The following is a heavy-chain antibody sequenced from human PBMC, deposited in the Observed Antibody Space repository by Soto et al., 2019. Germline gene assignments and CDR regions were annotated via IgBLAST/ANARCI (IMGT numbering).Heavy chain of an antibody. J-gene: IGHJ4*02. CDR3: AAGAIFGVVPLDD. Sequence: SVKVSCKASGGTFSSYAISWVRQAPGQGLEWMGGIIPIFGTANYAQKFQGRVTITADESTSTAYMELSSLRSEDTAVYYCAAGAIFGVVPLDDWGQGTLVTVSS. V-gene: IGHV1-69*13. CDR1: GGTFSSYA. D-gene: IGHD3-3*01. CDR2: IIPIFGTA.